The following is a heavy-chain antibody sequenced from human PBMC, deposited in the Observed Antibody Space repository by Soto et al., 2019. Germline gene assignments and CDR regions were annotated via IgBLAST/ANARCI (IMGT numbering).Heavy chain of an antibody. V-gene: IGHV1-69*12. J-gene: IGHJ5*02. CDR2: ITPIFGTA. Sequence: QVELVQSRAEVKKPGSSVKVSCKTSGGTFSNYAITWVRQAPGQGLEWMGGITPIFGTANYAQKFQGRVTITADESTSTAYMDLSSLRSEDTAVYYCARDIGSATFRSWGQGTLVTVSS. CDR1: GGTFSNYA. D-gene: IGHD3-16*01. CDR3: ARDIGSATFRS.